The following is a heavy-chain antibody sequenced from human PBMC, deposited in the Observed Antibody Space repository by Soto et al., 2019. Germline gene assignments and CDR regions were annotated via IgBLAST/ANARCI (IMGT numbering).Heavy chain of an antibody. D-gene: IGHD3-10*01. CDR3: ARGRGDGYNQHWYFDL. CDR2: INHSGST. J-gene: IGHJ2*01. Sequence: QVHLQQWGAGLLKPSETLSLTCAVYGGSFSGYYWSWIRQPPGKGLEWIGEINHSGSTNYNPSLKSRVSISVGTSTNQFSLNMSSVTAADTAVYYCARGRGDGYNQHWYFDLWGRGTLVTVSS. V-gene: IGHV4-34*01. CDR1: GGSFSGYY.